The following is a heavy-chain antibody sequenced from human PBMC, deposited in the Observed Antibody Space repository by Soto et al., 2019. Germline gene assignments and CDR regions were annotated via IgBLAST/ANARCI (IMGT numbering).Heavy chain of an antibody. CDR2: IWYDGSNK. Sequence: GGSLRLSCAASGSTFSSYGMHWVRQAPGKGLEWVAVIWYDGSNKYYADSVKGRFTISRDNSKNTLYLQMNSLRAEDTAVYYCARAAEYCSSTSCYPDYWGQGTLVTVSS. J-gene: IGHJ4*02. D-gene: IGHD2-2*01. CDR1: GSTFSSYG. CDR3: ARAAEYCSSTSCYPDY. V-gene: IGHV3-33*01.